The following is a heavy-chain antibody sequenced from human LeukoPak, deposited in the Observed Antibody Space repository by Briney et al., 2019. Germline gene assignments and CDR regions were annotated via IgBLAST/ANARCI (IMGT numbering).Heavy chain of an antibody. D-gene: IGHD2-2*01. CDR1: GGSISSGDYY. J-gene: IGHJ5*02. CDR3: ARGEVVPAAVT. V-gene: IGHV4-30-4*08. CDR2: IYYSGST. Sequence: PSETLSLTCTVSGGSISSGDYYWSWIRQPPGKGLEWIGYIYYSGSTYCNPSLKSRVTISVDTSKNQFSLKLSSVTAADTAVYYCARGEVVPAAVTWGQGTLVTASS.